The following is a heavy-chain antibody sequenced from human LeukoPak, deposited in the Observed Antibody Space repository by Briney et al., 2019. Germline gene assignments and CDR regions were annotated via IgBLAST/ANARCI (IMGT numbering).Heavy chain of an antibody. V-gene: IGHV4-59*12. CDR3: ARLWRSYGTLDY. Sequence: SETLSLTCTVSGGSISGYYWSWIRQPPGKGLEWIGYIYYSGSTNYNPSLKSRVTISVDTSRNQFSLKLSSVTAADTAVYYCARLWRSYGTLDYWGQGTLVTVSS. CDR2: IYYSGST. D-gene: IGHD5-18*01. J-gene: IGHJ4*02. CDR1: GGSISGYY.